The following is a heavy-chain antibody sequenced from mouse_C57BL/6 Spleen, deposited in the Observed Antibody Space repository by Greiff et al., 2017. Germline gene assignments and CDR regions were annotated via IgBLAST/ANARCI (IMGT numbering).Heavy chain of an antibody. V-gene: IGHV1-69*01. J-gene: IGHJ4*01. D-gene: IGHD2-4*01. CDR2: IDPSDSYT. CDR1: GYTFTSYW. Sequence: QVQLQQPGAELVMPGASVKLSCKASGYTFTSYWMHWVKQRPGQGLEWIGEIDPSDSYTNYNQKFKGKSTLTVDRSSSTAYMQLSSLTSEDSAVEYCARSYDYGRAYAMDYWGQGTSVTVSS. CDR3: ARSYDYGRAYAMDY.